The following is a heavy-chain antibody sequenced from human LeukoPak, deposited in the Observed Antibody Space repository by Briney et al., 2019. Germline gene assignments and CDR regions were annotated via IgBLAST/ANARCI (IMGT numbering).Heavy chain of an antibody. CDR2: INPSGGST. CDR1: GYTFTSCY. J-gene: IGHJ4*02. V-gene: IGHV1-46*01. D-gene: IGHD1-7*01. Sequence: ASVKVSCKASGYTFTSCYVHWVRQAPGQGLEWMGIINPSGGSTSYAQKFQGRVTMTRDTSTSTVYMELSSLRSEDTAVYYCARNWNSNFDYWGQGTLVTVSS. CDR3: ARNWNSNFDY.